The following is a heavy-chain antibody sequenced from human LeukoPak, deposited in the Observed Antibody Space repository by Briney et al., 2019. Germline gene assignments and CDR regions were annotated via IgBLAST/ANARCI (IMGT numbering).Heavy chain of an antibody. Sequence: SQTLSLTCSVSGGSMSSGSYHWGWIRQPAGKGLESIGRIYISGNTHYNPSLKRRVTISVDTSKNQFSLQLTSVTAADTAVYYCARGYGGYVDYWGQGTLVTVSS. CDR3: ARGYGGYVDY. V-gene: IGHV4-61*02. D-gene: IGHD4-23*01. CDR1: GGSMSSGSYH. CDR2: IYISGNT. J-gene: IGHJ4*02.